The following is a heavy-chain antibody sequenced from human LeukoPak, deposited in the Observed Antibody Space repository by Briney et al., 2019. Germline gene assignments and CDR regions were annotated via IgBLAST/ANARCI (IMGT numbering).Heavy chain of an antibody. CDR2: IIPILGIA. D-gene: IGHD3-3*02. Sequence: SVKVSCKASGGTFSSYAISWVRQAPGQGLEWMGRIIPILGIANYAQKFQGRVTITADKSTSTAYMELSSLRSEDTAVYYCARAHFPSLGTDDAFDIWGQGTMVTVSS. CDR1: GGTFSSYA. CDR3: ARAHFPSLGTDDAFDI. V-gene: IGHV1-69*04. J-gene: IGHJ3*02.